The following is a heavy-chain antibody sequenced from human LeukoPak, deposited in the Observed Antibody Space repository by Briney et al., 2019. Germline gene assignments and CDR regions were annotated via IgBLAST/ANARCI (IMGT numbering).Heavy chain of an antibody. V-gene: IGHV3-48*03. CDR2: ISSSGSTI. CDR1: GFPFSSYA. CDR3: AKDQKSIAATGYDY. D-gene: IGHD6-13*01. J-gene: IGHJ4*02. Sequence: GGSLRLSCAASGFPFSSYAMNWVRQAPGKRLQWGSSISSSGSTIYSADSVYGRFTISRDNSKNTLFLQMNSLRADDTAVYFCAKDQKSIAATGYDYWGQGTLVTVSS.